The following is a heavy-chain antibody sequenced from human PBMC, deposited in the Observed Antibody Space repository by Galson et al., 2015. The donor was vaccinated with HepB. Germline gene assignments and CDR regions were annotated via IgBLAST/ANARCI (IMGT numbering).Heavy chain of an antibody. CDR1: GYTFNTYA. CDR2: ITTYSGNT. D-gene: IGHD2-2*01. CDR3: ARGGGYCSSTSCFRTGWFDP. V-gene: IGHV1-18*01. Sequence: SVKVSCKASGYTFNTYAITWVRQAPGQGLEWMGWITTYSGNTKYAQKVQGRVTMTTDTSTSTAYMELWSLRSDDTAVYYCARGGGYCSSTSCFRTGWFDPWGQGTLVTVSS. J-gene: IGHJ5*02.